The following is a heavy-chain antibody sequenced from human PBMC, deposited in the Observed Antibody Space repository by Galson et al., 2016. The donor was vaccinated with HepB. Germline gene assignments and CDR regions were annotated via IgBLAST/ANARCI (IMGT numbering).Heavy chain of an antibody. D-gene: IGHD6-19*01. CDR3: ASGYTSGR. Sequence: SLRLSCAASGFTVSSYSMNWVRQAPGKGLEWVASMCSSGSTMYYADSVKGRFTISRDIAQNSLYLQMNSLRVEDTAVYFCASGYTSGRWGQGALVTVSS. V-gene: IGHV3-48*01. J-gene: IGHJ4*02. CDR1: GFTVSSYS. CDR2: MCSSGSTM.